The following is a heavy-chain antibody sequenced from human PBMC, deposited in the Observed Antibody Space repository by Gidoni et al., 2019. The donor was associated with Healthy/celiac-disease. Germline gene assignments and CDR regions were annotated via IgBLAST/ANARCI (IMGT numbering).Heavy chain of an antibody. CDR3: ANLATTQTSIAARIDDY. D-gene: IGHD6-6*01. V-gene: IGHV3-9*01. J-gene: IGHJ4*02. CDR1: GFTFDDYA. Sequence: EVQLVESGGGLVQPGRSLRLYCAASGFTFDDYAMHWVRQAPGKGLEWVSGISWNSGSIGYADSVKGRFTISRDNAKNSLYLQMNSLRAEDTALYYCANLATTQTSIAARIDDYWGQGTLVTVSS. CDR2: ISWNSGSI.